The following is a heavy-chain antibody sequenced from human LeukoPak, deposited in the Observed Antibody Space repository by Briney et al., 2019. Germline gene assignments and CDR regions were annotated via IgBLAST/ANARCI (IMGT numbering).Heavy chain of an antibody. CDR1: GGSISSGGYY. D-gene: IGHD3-22*01. V-gene: IGHV4-31*03. CDR3: ARHDSSGYLGSFWD. J-gene: IGHJ4*02. CDR2: IYYSGST. Sequence: PSETLSLTCTVSGGSISSGGYYWSWIRQHPGKGLEWIGYIYYSGSTYYNPSLKSRVTISVDTSKNQFSLKLSSVTTADTAVYYCARHDSSGYLGSFWDWGQGTLVTVSS.